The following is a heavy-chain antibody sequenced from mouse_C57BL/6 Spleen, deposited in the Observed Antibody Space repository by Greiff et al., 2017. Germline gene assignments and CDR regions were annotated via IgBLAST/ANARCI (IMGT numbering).Heavy chain of an antibody. CDR3: TPWNGFDY. CDR1: GYTFTDYE. V-gene: IGHV1-15*01. J-gene: IGHJ2*01. Sequence: QVQLKESGAELVRPGASVTLSCKASGYTFTDYEMHWVKQTPVHGLEWIGAIDPETGGTAYNQKFKGKAILTADKPSSTAYMELRSLTSEDSAVYYCTPWNGFDYWGQGATLTVSS. CDR2: IDPETGGT.